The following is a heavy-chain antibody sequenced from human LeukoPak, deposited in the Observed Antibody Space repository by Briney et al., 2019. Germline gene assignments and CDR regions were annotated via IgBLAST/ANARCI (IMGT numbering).Heavy chain of an antibody. CDR2: IGGSSGKI. Sequence: GGSLRLSCAASGFTFSSYAMTWVRQAPGKGLEWVSGIGGSSGKIFYADSVKGRFTISRDNSKNTLYLQTNTLKAEDTAVYFCAKQPYQYVSGSPSWLDPWGQGTLVTVSS. J-gene: IGHJ5*02. D-gene: IGHD3-10*01. CDR3: AKQPYQYVSGSPSWLDP. CDR1: GFTFSSYA. V-gene: IGHV3-23*01.